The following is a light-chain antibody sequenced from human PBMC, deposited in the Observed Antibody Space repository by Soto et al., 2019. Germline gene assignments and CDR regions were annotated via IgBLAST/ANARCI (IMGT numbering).Light chain of an antibody. J-gene: IGKJ1*01. V-gene: IGKV3-20*01. CDR2: GAS. Sequence: EIVLTQSPGTLSLSPGERATLSCRASQSVSSSYLAWYQQKPGQAPRLLIYGASTRATGIPDRFSGSGSGTDGTLTISRLETEDVAVYYCHQYSNSLSTFSQGTKVDIK. CDR1: QSVSSSY. CDR3: HQYSNSLST.